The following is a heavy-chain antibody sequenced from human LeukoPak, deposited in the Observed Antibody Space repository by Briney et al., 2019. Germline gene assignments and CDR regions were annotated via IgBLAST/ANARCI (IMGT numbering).Heavy chain of an antibody. Sequence: ASVKVSCKSSGNTFSSYDINWVRQATGQGLGWMGWMNPNSGNTGYAQKFQGRVTMTRNISITTAYMELSSLRSEDTAVYYCARAFSSGYHSYDAFDIWGQGTVVTVSS. CDR3: ARAFSSGYHSYDAFDI. CDR1: GNTFSSYD. V-gene: IGHV1-8*01. D-gene: IGHD3-22*01. CDR2: MNPNSGNT. J-gene: IGHJ3*02.